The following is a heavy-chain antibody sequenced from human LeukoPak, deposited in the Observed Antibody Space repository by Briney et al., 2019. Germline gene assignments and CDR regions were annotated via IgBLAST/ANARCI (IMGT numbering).Heavy chain of an antibody. D-gene: IGHD3-16*01. V-gene: IGHV1-2*02. Sequence: ASVKVSCKASGYTFTGYYMHWVRQTPGQGLEWMGWINPNGGGTNYAQKFQGRVTMTRDTSISTAYMELSRLRSDDTAVYYCARGSASRGYYYYYYMDVWGKGTTVTVSS. J-gene: IGHJ6*03. CDR3: ARGSASRGYYYYYYMDV. CDR2: INPNGGGT. CDR1: GYTFTGYY.